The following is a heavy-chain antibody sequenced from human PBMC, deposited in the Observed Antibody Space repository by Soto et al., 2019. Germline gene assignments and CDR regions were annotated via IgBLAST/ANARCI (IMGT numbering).Heavy chain of an antibody. D-gene: IGHD4-4*01. Sequence: GESLKISCKGSGYTFTNYWIGWVRQMPGKGLEWMGIIWPGDSDTRYSPSFQGQVTISADKSISTAYLEWSSLKASDTAMYYCARHGTLYDNSNVFDLWGQGALVTVSS. V-gene: IGHV5-51*01. J-gene: IGHJ4*02. CDR1: GYTFTNYW. CDR2: IWPGDSDT. CDR3: ARHGTLYDNSNVFDL.